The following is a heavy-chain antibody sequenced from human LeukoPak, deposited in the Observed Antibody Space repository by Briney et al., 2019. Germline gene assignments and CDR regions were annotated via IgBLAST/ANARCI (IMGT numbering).Heavy chain of an antibody. CDR1: GGTFSSYA. V-gene: IGHV1-69*05. CDR3: AGAPANTSPLI. CDR2: IIPIFGTA. J-gene: IGHJ4*02. Sequence: GSSVKISCKASGGTFSSYAISWVRQAPGQGLEWMGGIIPIFGTANYAQKFQGRVTMTRDTSTSTVYMELSSLRSEDTAVYYCAGAPANTSPLIWGQGTLVTVSS. D-gene: IGHD2/OR15-2a*01.